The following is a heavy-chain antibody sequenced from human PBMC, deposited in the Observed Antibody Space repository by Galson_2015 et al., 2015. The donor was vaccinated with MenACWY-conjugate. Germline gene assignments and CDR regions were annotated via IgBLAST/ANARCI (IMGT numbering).Heavy chain of an antibody. CDR3: AKSDCGGDCFVTDY. J-gene: IGHJ4*02. D-gene: IGHD2-21*02. CDR2: ISGSGDRT. V-gene: IGHV3-23*01. CDR1: GFTFSNYA. Sequence: SLRLSCAASGFTFSNYAMNWVRQAPGKRLEWVSTISGSGDRTYYADSVKGRFTVSRDNSKNTLWLQMNNLRTEDTATYYCAKSDCGGDCFVTDYWGQGTLVTVSS.